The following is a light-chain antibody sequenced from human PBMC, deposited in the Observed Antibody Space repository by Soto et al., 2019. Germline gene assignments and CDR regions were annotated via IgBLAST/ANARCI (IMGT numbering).Light chain of an antibody. CDR3: QQRSNLPPIFT. Sequence: EIVLTQSPATLSLSPGEIATLSCRASQSVSSYLAWYQQKPGQAPRLLIYDASNRATGIPARFSGSGSGTDFTLTISRLEPEHFAVYYCQQRSNLPPIFTFGPGTKVDIK. J-gene: IGKJ3*01. CDR2: DAS. V-gene: IGKV3-11*01. CDR1: QSVSSY.